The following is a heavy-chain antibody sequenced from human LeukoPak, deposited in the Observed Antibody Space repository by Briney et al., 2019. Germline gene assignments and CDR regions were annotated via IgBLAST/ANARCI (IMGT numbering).Heavy chain of an antibody. Sequence: GGSLRLSCEASGFTFSSYSMSWVRQAPGKGLEWVSAIVASGDTTYYADSVKGRFTISRDNSKNTQSLQMNSLRAEDTAVYYCASMSGYFEYWGQGTLVSVSS. CDR3: ASMSGYFEY. D-gene: IGHD5/OR15-5a*01. CDR1: GFTFSSYS. CDR2: IVASGDTT. J-gene: IGHJ4*02. V-gene: IGHV3-23*01.